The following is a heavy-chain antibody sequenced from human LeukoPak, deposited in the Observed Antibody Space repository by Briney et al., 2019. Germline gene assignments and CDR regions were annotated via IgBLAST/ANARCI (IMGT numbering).Heavy chain of an antibody. CDR2: IYYSGST. V-gene: IGHV4-39*07. Sequence: PSETLSLTCTVSGGAISSSGYYWGWIRQPPGKGLEWIGRIYYSGSTYYNPSLKSRVTISVDTSKNQFSLKLSSVTAADTAVYYCARARITLYYYYYMDVWGKGTTVTVSS. D-gene: IGHD3-10*01. CDR3: ARARITLYYYYYMDV. J-gene: IGHJ6*03. CDR1: GGAISSSGYY.